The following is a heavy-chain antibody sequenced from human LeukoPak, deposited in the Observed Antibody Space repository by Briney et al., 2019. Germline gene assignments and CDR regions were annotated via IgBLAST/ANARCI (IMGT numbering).Heavy chain of an antibody. D-gene: IGHD3-10*01. V-gene: IGHV3-74*01. CDR1: GFTFSGYW. CDR3: ARVLLWFGEPDFDY. Sequence: GGSLRLSCAASGFTFSGYWMHWVRQAPGKGLVWVSRINSDGSSTSYADSVKGRFTISRDNAKNTLYLQMNSLRAEDTAVYYCARVLLWFGEPDFDYWGQGTLVTVSS. CDR2: INSDGSST. J-gene: IGHJ4*02.